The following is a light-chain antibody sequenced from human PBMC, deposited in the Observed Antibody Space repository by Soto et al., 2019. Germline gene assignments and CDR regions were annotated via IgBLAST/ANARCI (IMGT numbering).Light chain of an antibody. CDR3: QQYGRSPT. CDR1: QSLSSNY. V-gene: IGKV3-20*01. CDR2: GAS. J-gene: IGKJ3*01. Sequence: EVVLTQSPGSLSLSPGGRANLSCRASQSLSSNYLAWYQQKPGQAPRLLIYGASNRATGIPDRFSGSGSGTDFTLTISRLEPEDFAVYYCQQYGRSPTFGPGTKVDIK.